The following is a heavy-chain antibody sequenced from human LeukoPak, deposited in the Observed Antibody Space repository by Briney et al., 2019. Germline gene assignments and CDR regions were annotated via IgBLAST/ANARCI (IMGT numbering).Heavy chain of an antibody. V-gene: IGHV7-4-1*02. CDR2: INTDTGSS. J-gene: IGHJ3*02. CDR1: GYTLTTQS. Sequence: ASVKVSCKASGYTLTTQSMNWVRQAPGQGLEWMGWINTDTGSSTYAQGFTGRFVFSVDTSVSTAYLQISSLKTEDTAVYHCAREILRLDIWGQGTMVTVSS. CDR3: AREILRLDI.